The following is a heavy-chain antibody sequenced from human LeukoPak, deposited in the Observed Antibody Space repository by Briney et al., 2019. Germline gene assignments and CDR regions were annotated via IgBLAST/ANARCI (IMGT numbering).Heavy chain of an antibody. Sequence: GGSLRLSCAASGFTFSSYAMSWVRQAPGKGLEWVSAISGSGGSTYYADSVKGRFTISRDNSKNTLYLQMNSLRAEDTAVYYCAKDAVCSSTSCYRGYYGMDVWGQGTTVTVSS. CDR1: GFTFSSYA. V-gene: IGHV3-23*01. J-gene: IGHJ6*02. D-gene: IGHD2-2*02. CDR2: ISGSGGST. CDR3: AKDAVCSSTSCYRGYYGMDV.